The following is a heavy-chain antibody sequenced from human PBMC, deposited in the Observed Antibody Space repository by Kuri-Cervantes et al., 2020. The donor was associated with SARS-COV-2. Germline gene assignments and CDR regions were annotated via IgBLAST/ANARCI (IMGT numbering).Heavy chain of an antibody. V-gene: IGHV4-39*07. Sequence: SETLSLTCSVSGGSINSSSFYWGWIRQPPGKGLEWIGMIYYSGSPYYNPSLKSRVTISVDTSKNQFSLKLSSVTAADTAVYYCARDFWSGYYGGNWFDPWGQGTLVTVSS. CDR3: ARDFWSGYYGGNWFDP. CDR2: IYYSGSP. J-gene: IGHJ5*02. D-gene: IGHD3-3*01. CDR1: GGSINSSSFY.